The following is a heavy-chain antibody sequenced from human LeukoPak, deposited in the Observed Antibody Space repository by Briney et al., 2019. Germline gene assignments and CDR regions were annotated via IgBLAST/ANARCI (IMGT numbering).Heavy chain of an antibody. Sequence: SETLSLTCAVSGGSIRNSSFYWGWTRQPPGKGLEWIASIYNSGTTYYNPSLKSRVTISVDTSKNQFSLKLSSVTAADTAVYYCARDVREYQLLYGWFDPWGQGTLVTVSS. CDR3: ARDVREYQLLYGWFDP. D-gene: IGHD2-2*02. V-gene: IGHV4-39*01. CDR2: IYNSGTT. CDR1: GGSIRNSSFY. J-gene: IGHJ5*02.